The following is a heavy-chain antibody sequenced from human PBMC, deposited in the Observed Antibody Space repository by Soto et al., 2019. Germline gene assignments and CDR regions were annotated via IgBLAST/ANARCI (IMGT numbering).Heavy chain of an antibody. V-gene: IGHV1-8*01. CDR2: MNPNSGNT. J-gene: IGHJ5*02. D-gene: IGHD2-2*01. CDR1: GYTFTSYD. Sequence: ASVKVSCKASGYTFTSYDINWVRQTIGQGLEWMGWMNPNSGNTGYAQKFQGRVTMTRSTSINTAYMELSSLRYEDTAVYYCTRGHRSSTWHSFDPWGQGTLVTVSS. CDR3: TRGHRSSTWHSFDP.